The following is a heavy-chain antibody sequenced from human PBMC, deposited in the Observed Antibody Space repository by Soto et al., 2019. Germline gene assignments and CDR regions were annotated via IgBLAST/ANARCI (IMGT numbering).Heavy chain of an antibody. CDR2: INAGNGNT. CDR1: GYTFTSYA. Sequence: ALVKVSCKASGYTFTSYAMHWVRQAPGQRLEWMGWINAGNGNTKYSQKFQGRVTITRDTSASTAYMELSSLRSEDTAVYYCARGQYDFWSGYSDYWGQGTLVTVSS. D-gene: IGHD3-3*01. V-gene: IGHV1-3*01. CDR3: ARGQYDFWSGYSDY. J-gene: IGHJ4*02.